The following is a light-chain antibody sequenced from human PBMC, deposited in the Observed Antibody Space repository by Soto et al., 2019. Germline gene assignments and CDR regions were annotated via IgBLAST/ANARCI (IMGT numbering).Light chain of an antibody. CDR1: QSISTY. CDR3: QQTFSPYVS. V-gene: IGKV1-39*01. Sequence: DIQMTQSPSSLSVSIGDRVIITCRASQSISTYLNWYQYKPGQAPRLVIFRSSTLQSGVPSRFSGRGSGTDFTLTISSLQPEDFATYFCQQTFSPYVSFGGGTRVEI. J-gene: IGKJ4*01. CDR2: RSS.